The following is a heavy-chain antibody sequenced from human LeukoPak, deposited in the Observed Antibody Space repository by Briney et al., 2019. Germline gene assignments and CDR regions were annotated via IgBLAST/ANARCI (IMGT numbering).Heavy chain of an antibody. CDR2: IYYSGST. V-gene: IGHV4-39*01. J-gene: IGHJ4*02. CDR1: GGSISSSSYY. D-gene: IGHD3-10*01. Sequence: PSETLSLTCTVSGGSISSSSYYWGWIRQPRGKGLEWIGSIYYSGSTYYNPSLKSRVTISVDTSKNQFSLKLSSVTAADTAVYYCARRSQGVRGVIYFDYWGQGTLVTVSS. CDR3: ARRSQGVRGVIYFDY.